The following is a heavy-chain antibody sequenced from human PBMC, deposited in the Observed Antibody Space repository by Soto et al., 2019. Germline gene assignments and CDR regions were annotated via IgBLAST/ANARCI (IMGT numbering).Heavy chain of an antibody. CDR1: GGSISSYY. J-gene: IGHJ4*02. CDR3: ARGWWTSLDY. Sequence: QVQLQESGPGLVKPSETLSLTCTVSGGSISSYYWSWLRQPPGKGLEWIGYIYYSGSTNYNRSLKSRVTISVDTSKIQFALTLSSVTAADTAVYYCARGWWTSLDYWGQGTLVTVSS. CDR2: IYYSGST. D-gene: IGHD2-15*01. V-gene: IGHV4-59*01.